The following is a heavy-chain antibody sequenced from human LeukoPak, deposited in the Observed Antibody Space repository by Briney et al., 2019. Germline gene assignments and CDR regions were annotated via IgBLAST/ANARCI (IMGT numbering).Heavy chain of an antibody. Sequence: GGSLRLSCAASGFTFSSYAMHWVRQAPGKGLEWVAVISYDGSNKYYADSVKGRFTISRDNSKNTLYLQMNSLRAEDTAVYYCASGQLERRKYFDYLGQGTLGNGSS. V-gene: IGHV3-30*04. CDR2: ISYDGSNK. CDR1: GFTFSSYA. CDR3: ASGQLERRKYFDY. J-gene: IGHJ4*01. D-gene: IGHD1-1*01.